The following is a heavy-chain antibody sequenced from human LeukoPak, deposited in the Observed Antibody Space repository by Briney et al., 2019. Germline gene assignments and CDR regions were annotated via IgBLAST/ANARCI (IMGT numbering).Heavy chain of an antibody. CDR1: GFTFSSYW. Sequence: LPGGSLRLSCGASGFTFSSYWMSWVRQAPGKGLEWAANIKQDGSEKYYVDSVKGRFIISRDNAKNSLYLHMNDLRAEDTAVYYCARDPGDRAIDRWLDPWGQGTLVTVSS. J-gene: IGHJ5*02. CDR2: IKQDGSEK. D-gene: IGHD5-18*01. V-gene: IGHV3-7*03. CDR3: ARDPGDRAIDRWLDP.